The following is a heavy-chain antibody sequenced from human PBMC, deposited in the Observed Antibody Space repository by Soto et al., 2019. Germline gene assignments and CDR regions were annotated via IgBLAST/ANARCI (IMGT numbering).Heavy chain of an antibody. CDR1: GGTFSSYA. V-gene: IGHV1-69*13. CDR2: IIPIFGTA. D-gene: IGHD6-19*01. CDR3: ASGNSSGWHAFDI. J-gene: IGHJ3*02. Sequence: GASVKVSCKASGGTFSSYAISWVRQAPGQGLEWMGGIIPIFGTANYAQKFQGRVTITADESPSTAYMELSSLRSEDTAVYYCASGNSSGWHAFDIWDQGTMVTVSS.